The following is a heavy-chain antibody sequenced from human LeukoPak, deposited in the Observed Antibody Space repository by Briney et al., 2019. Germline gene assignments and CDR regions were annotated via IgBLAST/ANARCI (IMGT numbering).Heavy chain of an antibody. CDR3: AKEFLAAARYYYYYYMDV. V-gene: IGHV3-30*02. Sequence: QAGGSLRLSCAASGFTFSSYGMHWVRQAPGKGLEWVAFIRYDGSNKYYADSVKGRFTISRDNSKNTLYLQMNSLRAEDTAVYYCAKEFLAAARYYYYYYMDVWGKGTTVTVSS. CDR2: IRYDGSNK. D-gene: IGHD6-13*01. J-gene: IGHJ6*03. CDR1: GFTFSSYG.